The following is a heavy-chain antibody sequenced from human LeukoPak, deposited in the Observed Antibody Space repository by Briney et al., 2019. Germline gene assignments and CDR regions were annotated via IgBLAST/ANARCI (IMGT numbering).Heavy chain of an antibody. CDR3: ARDLSQNSITMVRGVTYCFDY. Sequence: ASVKVSCKASGYTFTCYYMHWVRQAPGQGLEWMGWINPNSGGTNYAQKFQGRVTMTRDTSISTAYMELSRLRSDDTAVYYCARDLSQNSITMVRGVTYCFDYWGQGTLVTVSS. D-gene: IGHD3-10*01. CDR2: INPNSGGT. J-gene: IGHJ4*02. V-gene: IGHV1-2*02. CDR1: GYTFTCYY.